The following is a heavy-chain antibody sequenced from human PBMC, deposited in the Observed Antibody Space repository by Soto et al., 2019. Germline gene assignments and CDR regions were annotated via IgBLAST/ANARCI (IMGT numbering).Heavy chain of an antibody. D-gene: IGHD3-9*01. V-gene: IGHV3-23*01. CDR2: ISGSGGST. CDR1: GFTFSSYA. CDR3: AKRPDILTGYSDYFDS. J-gene: IGHJ4*02. Sequence: GGSLRLSCAASGFTFSSYAMSWLRQAPGKGLEWVSAISGSGGSTYYADSVKGRFTISRDNSKNTLYLQMNSLRAEDTAVYYCAKRPDILTGYSDYFDSWGQGTLVTVSS.